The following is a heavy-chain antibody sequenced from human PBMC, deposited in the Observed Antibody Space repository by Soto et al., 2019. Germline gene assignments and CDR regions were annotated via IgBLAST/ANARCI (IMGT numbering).Heavy chain of an antibody. CDR1: GYTFTSYY. V-gene: IGHV1-46*01. J-gene: IGHJ6*02. CDR3: ASEVGRIAAAADITYYYYGMDV. D-gene: IGHD6-13*01. Sequence: QVQLVQSGAEVKKPGASVKVSCKASGYTFTSYYMHWVRQAPGQGLEWMGIINPSGGSTSYAQKFQGRVTITRDTSTSTVYMELSSLRSEDTAVYYCASEVGRIAAAADITYYYYGMDVWGQGTTVTVSS. CDR2: INPSGGST.